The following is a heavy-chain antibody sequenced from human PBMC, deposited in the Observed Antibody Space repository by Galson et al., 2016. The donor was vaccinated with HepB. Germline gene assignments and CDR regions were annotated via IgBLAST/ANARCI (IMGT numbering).Heavy chain of an antibody. V-gene: IGHV2-5*02. D-gene: IGHD3-16*01. CDR3: ARSDYGWVLYYCDY. J-gene: IGHJ4*02. CDR1: GFSLSTSAVG. CDR2: IYWDDDK. Sequence: PALVKPTQTLTLTCTLSGFSLSTSAVGVGWIRQPPEKALEWLALIYWDDDKRYSPSLKSRLTITKDTSKNQVVLTMTNMDPVDTATYYCARSDYGWVLYYCDYWGQGTLVTVSS.